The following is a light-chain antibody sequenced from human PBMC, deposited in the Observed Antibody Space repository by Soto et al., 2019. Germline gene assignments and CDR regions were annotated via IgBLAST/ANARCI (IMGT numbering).Light chain of an antibody. CDR2: DVS. CDR3: CSYAGSSSWV. J-gene: IGLJ3*02. Sequence: QSALTQPRSVSGSPGQSVTISCTGTSSDVCGYNYVSWYQQHPGKAPKLMIYDVSKRPSGVPDRFSGSKSGNTASLTISGLQAEDEADYYCCSYAGSSSWVFGGGTKLTVL. V-gene: IGLV2-11*01. CDR1: SSDVCGYNY.